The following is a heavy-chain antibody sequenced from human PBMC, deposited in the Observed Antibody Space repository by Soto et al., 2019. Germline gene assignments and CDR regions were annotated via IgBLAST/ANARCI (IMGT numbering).Heavy chain of an antibody. CDR3: ARDRGYNWNYGWFDP. J-gene: IGHJ5*02. D-gene: IGHD1-7*01. CDR1: GYTFTSYG. V-gene: IGHV1-18*01. CDR2: ISPYNGNT. Sequence: QVQLVQSGAEVKKPGASVKVSCKASGYTFTSYGISWVRQAPGQGLEWMGRISPYNGNTNYAQKLQGRVTMTTGTSTSTAYMELRSLRSDDTAVYYCARDRGYNWNYGWFDPWGQGTLVTVSS.